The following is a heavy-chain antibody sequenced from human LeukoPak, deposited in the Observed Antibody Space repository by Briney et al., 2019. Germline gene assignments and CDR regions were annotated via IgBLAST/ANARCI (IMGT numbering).Heavy chain of an antibody. CDR3: ARDLRWIRY. CDR1: GFTSSSYG. D-gene: IGHD5-18*01. J-gene: IGHJ4*02. CDR2: ISGSGGST. Sequence: GGSLRLSCAASGFTSSSYGMSWVRQAPGKGLEWVSAISGSGGSTYYADSVKGRFTISRDNSKNTLYLQMNSLRAEDTAVYYCARDLRWIRYWGQGTLVTVSS. V-gene: IGHV3-23*01.